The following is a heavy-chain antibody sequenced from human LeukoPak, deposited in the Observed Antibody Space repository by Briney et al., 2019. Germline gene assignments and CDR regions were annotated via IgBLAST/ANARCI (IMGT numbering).Heavy chain of an antibody. D-gene: IGHD2-21*02. CDR3: AKDCGGDCSYYYGMDV. CDR1: GFTLSSYA. V-gene: IGHV3-23*01. CDR2: IGGSGVTT. J-gene: IGHJ6*02. Sequence: GGSLRLSCAASGFTLSSYAMNWVRQAPGKGLEWVSAIGGSGVTTHYADSVKGRFTISRDNSKNTLYLQMNTLRAEDTAVYYCAKDCGGDCSYYYGMDVWGQGTTVTVSS.